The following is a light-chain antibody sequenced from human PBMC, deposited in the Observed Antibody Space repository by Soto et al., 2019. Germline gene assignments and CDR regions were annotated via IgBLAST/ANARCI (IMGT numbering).Light chain of an antibody. Sequence: DIVMTQSPDSVAVSLGERATINCKSSQSIFFSSNNKNYLTWYQQKPGQPPKLLIYWATTRESGVPDRFSGSGAGTDFTLTISSMQAEDVAVYYCQQYSTTPYTLGQGTKLEIK. CDR2: WAT. V-gene: IGKV4-1*01. CDR1: QSIFFSSNNKNY. CDR3: QQYSTTPYT. J-gene: IGKJ2*01.